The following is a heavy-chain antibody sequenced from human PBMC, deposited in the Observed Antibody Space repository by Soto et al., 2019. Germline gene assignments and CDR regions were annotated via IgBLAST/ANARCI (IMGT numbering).Heavy chain of an antibody. D-gene: IGHD2-21*02. CDR3: AKDRAYRYFKVVTAIFDY. J-gene: IGHJ4*02. Sequence: GGSLRLSCAASGFTFSSYAMSWVRQAPGKGLEWVSAISGSGGSTYYADSVKGRFTISRDNSKNTLYLQMNSLRAEDTAVYYCAKDRAYRYFKVVTAIFDYWGQGTLVTVSS. CDR2: ISGSGGST. V-gene: IGHV3-23*01. CDR1: GFTFSSYA.